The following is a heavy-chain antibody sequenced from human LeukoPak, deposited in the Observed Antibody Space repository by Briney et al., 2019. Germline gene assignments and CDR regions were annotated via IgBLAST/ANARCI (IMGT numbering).Heavy chain of an antibody. CDR2: IYYSGST. CDR3: ARRGNSNSSNRFDY. CDR1: GGSISSSNYY. J-gene: IGHJ4*02. Sequence: PSETLSLTCTVSGGSISSSNYYWAWIRQPPGKGLEWIGSIYYSGSTYYNPSLKSRVTISVDTSKNQFYLKLSSVTAADTAVYYCARRGNSNSSNRFDYWGQGTLVTVSS. V-gene: IGHV4-39*01. D-gene: IGHD4-11*01.